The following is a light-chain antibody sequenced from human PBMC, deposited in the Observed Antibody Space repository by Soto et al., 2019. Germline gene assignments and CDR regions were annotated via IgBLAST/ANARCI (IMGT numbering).Light chain of an antibody. CDR3: QQYYGAPLT. J-gene: IGKJ4*01. Sequence: DIVMTQSPDSLAVSLGERATINCKSSQSVLYSSDNQNYLAWYQQKPGQPPNLLIYRASTRESGVPDRFSGSGSGTDFTLTISSLQAEDVAVYYCQQYYGAPLTFGGWTKVEIK. V-gene: IGKV4-1*01. CDR1: QSVLYSSDNQNY. CDR2: RAS.